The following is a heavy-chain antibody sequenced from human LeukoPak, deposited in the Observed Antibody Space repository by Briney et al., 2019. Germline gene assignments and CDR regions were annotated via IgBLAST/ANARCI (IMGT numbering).Heavy chain of an antibody. Sequence: GGSLRLSCAASGFTFSSFAMSWVRQAPGKGLEWVSAISGSGGSTYYADSVKGRFTISRDNSKNTLYLQMNSLRAEDTAVYYCAQSRVEVVLRFDPWGQGTLVTVSS. J-gene: IGHJ5*02. CDR3: AQSRVEVVLRFDP. V-gene: IGHV3-23*01. D-gene: IGHD2-15*01. CDR1: GFTFSSFA. CDR2: ISGSGGST.